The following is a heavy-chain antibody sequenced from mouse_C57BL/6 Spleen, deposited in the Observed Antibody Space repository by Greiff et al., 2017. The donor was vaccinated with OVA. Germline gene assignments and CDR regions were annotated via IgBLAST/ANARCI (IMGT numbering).Heavy chain of an antibody. J-gene: IGHJ2*01. CDR3: ARRYYGSSCFDY. CDR2: IDPSDSYT. CDR1: GYTFTSYW. D-gene: IGHD1-1*01. V-gene: IGHV1-50*01. Sequence: QVQLQQPGAELVKPGASVKLSCKASGYTFTSYWMQWVKQRPGQGLEWIGEIDPSDSYTNYNQKFKGKATLTVDTSSSTAYMQLSSLTSEDSAVYYCARRYYGSSCFDYWGQGTTLTVSS.